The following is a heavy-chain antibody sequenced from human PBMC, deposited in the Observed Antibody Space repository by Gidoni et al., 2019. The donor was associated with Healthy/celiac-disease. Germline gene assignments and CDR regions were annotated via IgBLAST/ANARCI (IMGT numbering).Heavy chain of an antibody. Sequence: QVQLVQSGAEVKKPGSSVKVSCKASGGTFSSYAISWVRQAPGQGLEWMGGIIPIFGTANYAQKVQGRVTITADESTSTAYMELSSRRSEDTAVYYCARASREYSGYESNYYGMDVWGKGTTVTVSS. CDR2: IIPIFGTA. CDR3: ARASREYSGYESNYYGMDV. D-gene: IGHD5-12*01. CDR1: GGTFSSYA. V-gene: IGHV1-69*01. J-gene: IGHJ6*04.